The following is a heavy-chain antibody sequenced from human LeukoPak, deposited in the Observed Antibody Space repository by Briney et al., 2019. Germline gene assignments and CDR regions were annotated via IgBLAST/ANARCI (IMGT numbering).Heavy chain of an antibody. CDR2: ISGSGGST. V-gene: IGHV3-23*01. CDR1: GFTFSSYG. D-gene: IGHD6-19*01. J-gene: IGHJ4*02. CDR3: AKTDIAVAAPVGY. Sequence: GGSPRLSCAASGFTFSSYGMTWVRQAPGKGLEWVSVISGSGGSTNYADSVKGRFTISRDNSKNTLYLEMNSLRAEDTALYYCAKTDIAVAAPVGYWGQGTLVTVSS.